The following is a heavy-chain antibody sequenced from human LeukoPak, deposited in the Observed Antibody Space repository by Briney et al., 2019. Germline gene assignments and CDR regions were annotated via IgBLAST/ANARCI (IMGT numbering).Heavy chain of an antibody. Sequence: GGSLRLSCAASGFTFSSYAMSWVRQAPGRGLEWVSAISGSGGSTYYADSVKGRFTISRDNSKNTLYLQMNSLRAEDTAVYYCAKDLGGWELLLVSDYWGQGTLVTVSS. D-gene: IGHD1-26*01. CDR3: AKDLGGWELLLVSDY. CDR2: ISGSGGST. CDR1: GFTFSSYA. V-gene: IGHV3-23*01. J-gene: IGHJ4*02.